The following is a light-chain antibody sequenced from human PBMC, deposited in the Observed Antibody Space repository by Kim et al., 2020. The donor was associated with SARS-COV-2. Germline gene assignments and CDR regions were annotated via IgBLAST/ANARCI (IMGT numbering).Light chain of an antibody. CDR2: QDT. CDR1: KLGDKY. J-gene: IGLJ3*02. V-gene: IGLV3-1*01. CDR3: QVWDSSTKGV. Sequence: SYELTQPPSVSVSPGQTASITCSGDKLGDKYVCWYQQKPGQSPAPVIFQDTKRPSGIPERFSGSKSGNTATLTISGTQPTDEAYYYCQVWDSSTKGVFGGGTPLSVL.